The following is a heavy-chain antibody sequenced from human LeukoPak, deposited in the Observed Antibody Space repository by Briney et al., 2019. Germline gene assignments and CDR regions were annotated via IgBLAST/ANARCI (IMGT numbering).Heavy chain of an antibody. CDR2: ISGSGEST. CDR1: GFTFSSYG. J-gene: IGHJ4*02. Sequence: GGTLRLSCAASGFTFSSYGMSWVRQAPGKGLEWVSAISGSGESTYHADSVKGRFTISRDNSKNTLYLQMNSLRAEDTAVYYCAKDQADCSSTSCYERGFDYWGQGTLVTVSS. D-gene: IGHD2-2*01. V-gene: IGHV3-23*01. CDR3: AKDQADCSSTSCYERGFDY.